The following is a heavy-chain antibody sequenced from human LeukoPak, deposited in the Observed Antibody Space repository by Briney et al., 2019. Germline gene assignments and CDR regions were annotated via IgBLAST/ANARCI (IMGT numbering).Heavy chain of an antibody. CDR3: ARDPHHGNRFDS. D-gene: IGHD1-14*01. V-gene: IGHV3-48*03. CDR1: GFTFSAYD. CDR2: ISRDATR. J-gene: IGHJ4*02. Sequence: TGGSLRLSCAASGFTFSAYDMNWVRQAPGKGPEWVSYISRDATRLEYAESVKGRFTISRDNDENSLHLQMNSLRAHDPAVYYCARDPHHGNRFDSWGQGTLVTVSS.